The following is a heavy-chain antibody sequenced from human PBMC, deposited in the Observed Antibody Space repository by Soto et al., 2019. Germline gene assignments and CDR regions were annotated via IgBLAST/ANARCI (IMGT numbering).Heavy chain of an antibody. D-gene: IGHD3-3*01. CDR1: GGSFSGYY. CDR3: ATALYDFWSGFSQKYYFDY. CDR2: INHSGGT. Sequence: SETLSLTCAVYGGSFSGYYRNWIRQSPGKGQEWIGDINHSGGTNYNPSLKSRVTISLDTSKNQFSLRLSSVTAADTAVYYCATALYDFWSGFSQKYYFDYWGQGTQVTVSS. J-gene: IGHJ4*02. V-gene: IGHV4-34*01.